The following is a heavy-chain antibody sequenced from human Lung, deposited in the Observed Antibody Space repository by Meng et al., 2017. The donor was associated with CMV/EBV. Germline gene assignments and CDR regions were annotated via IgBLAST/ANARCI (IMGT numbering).Heavy chain of an antibody. CDR2: IWFDGSSK. J-gene: IGHJ4*02. CDR3: AKDGKSGGYFDY. Sequence: QVELGEFGGGGVQPGGSLRLSFGAFGLSTYGMHWVRQVPGKGLEWVAFIWFDGSSKYYADSVKGRFSISRDNSKNTLYLQMNSLRPEDTGVYYCAKDGKSGGYFDYWGQGTLVTVSS. V-gene: IGHV3-30*02. D-gene: IGHD1-1*01. CDR1: GLSTYG.